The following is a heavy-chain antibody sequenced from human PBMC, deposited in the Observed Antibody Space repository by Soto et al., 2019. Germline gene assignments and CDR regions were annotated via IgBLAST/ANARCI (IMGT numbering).Heavy chain of an antibody. CDR3: AGRFCTNGVCYTNYYYYIDV. D-gene: IGHD2-8*01. CDR2: ITTSGGNT. CDR1: GFTFGTYA. V-gene: IGHV3-23*01. Sequence: EVQLLESGGGLVQPGGSLRLSCAASGFTFGTYAMSWVRQAPGKGLEWVSTITTSGGNTYYADSVQGRFTISRDNSKNTLYLQMNSLRAEDTAVYYCAGRFCTNGVCYTNYYYYIDVWGKGTTVTVSS. J-gene: IGHJ6*03.